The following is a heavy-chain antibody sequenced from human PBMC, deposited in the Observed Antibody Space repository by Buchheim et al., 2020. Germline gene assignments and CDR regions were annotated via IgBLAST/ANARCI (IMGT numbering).Heavy chain of an antibody. CDR1: GFTLSDYY. J-gene: IGHJ5*02. CDR2: ISSGAGTI. CDR3: ARAMVRGVIMPFDP. Sequence: QVQLVESGGGVVQPGGSLRLSCAASGFTLSDYYMSWIRRAPGKGLEWVSYISSGAGTIHYAESLRGRFTTSRDNAKNSLYLQINSLRPEDTAVYYCARAMVRGVIMPFDPWGQGTL. D-gene: IGHD3-10*01. V-gene: IGHV3-11*01.